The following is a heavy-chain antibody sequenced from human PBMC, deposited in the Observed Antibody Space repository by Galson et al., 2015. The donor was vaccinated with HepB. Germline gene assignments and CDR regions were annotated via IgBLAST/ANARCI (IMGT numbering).Heavy chain of an antibody. V-gene: IGHV6-1*01. CDR2: TYYRSKWYN. D-gene: IGHD6-19*01. J-gene: IGHJ6*02. CDR3: ARDSSGWSHYYYYYGMDV. CDR1: GDSVSSNSAA. Sequence: CAISGDSVSSNSAAWNWIRQSPSRGLEWLGRTYYRSKWYNDYAVSVKSRITINPDTSKNQFSLQLNSVTPEDTAVYYCARDSSGWSHYYYYYGMDVWGQGTTVTVSS.